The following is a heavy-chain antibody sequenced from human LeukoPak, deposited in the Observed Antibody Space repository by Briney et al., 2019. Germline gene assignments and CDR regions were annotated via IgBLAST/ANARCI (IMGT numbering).Heavy chain of an antibody. CDR3: AKEGDIVVVVAATAPNWFDP. D-gene: IGHD2-15*01. CDR2: ISGSGGST. V-gene: IGHV3-23*01. Sequence: GGSLRLSCAASGFTFSSYAVSWVRQAPGKGLEWVSAISGSGGSTYYADSVKGRFTISRDNSKNTLYLQMNSLRAEDTAVYYCAKEGDIVVVVAATAPNWFDPWGQGTLVTVSP. CDR1: GFTFSSYA. J-gene: IGHJ5*02.